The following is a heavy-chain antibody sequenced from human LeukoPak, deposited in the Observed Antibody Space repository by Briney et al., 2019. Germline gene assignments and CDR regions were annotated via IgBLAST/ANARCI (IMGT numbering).Heavy chain of an antibody. CDR2: IYTSGST. V-gene: IGHV4-4*07. CDR1: GGSISSYY. D-gene: IGHD2-2*01. Sequence: SETLSLTCTVSGGSISSYYWSWIRQPAGKGLEWIGRIYTSGSTNYNPSLKSRVTMSVDTSKNQFSLKLSSVTAADTAVYYCAREGFQGAPAAKTNWFDPWGQGTLVTVSS. CDR3: AREGFQGAPAAKTNWFDP. J-gene: IGHJ5*02.